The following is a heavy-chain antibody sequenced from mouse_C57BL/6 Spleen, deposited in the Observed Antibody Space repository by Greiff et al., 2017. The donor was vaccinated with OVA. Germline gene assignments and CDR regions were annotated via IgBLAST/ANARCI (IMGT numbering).Heavy chain of an antibody. Sequence: EVMLVESGGDLVKPGGSLKLSCAASGFTFSSYGMSWVRQTPDKRLEWVATISSGGSYTYYPDSVKGRFTISRDNAKNTLYLQMSSLKSEDTAMYYCARPVYYFDYWGQGTTLTVSS. V-gene: IGHV5-6*01. CDR3: ARPVYYFDY. CDR2: ISSGGSYT. CDR1: GFTFSSYG. J-gene: IGHJ2*01.